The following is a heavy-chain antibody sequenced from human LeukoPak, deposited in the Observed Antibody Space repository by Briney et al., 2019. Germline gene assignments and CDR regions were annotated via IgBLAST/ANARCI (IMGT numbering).Heavy chain of an antibody. CDR1: GGSISSSIYY. D-gene: IGHD6-13*01. J-gene: IGHJ5*02. CDR2: AYYSGSA. Sequence: SETLSLTCTVSGGSISSSIYYWGWIRQPPGKGLEWIGSAYYSGSAYYNPSLKSRVTISVDTSKNQFSLKLSSVTAADTAVYYCARDHTSSSSWYGVSWFDPWGQGTLVTVSS. V-gene: IGHV4-39*07. CDR3: ARDHTSSSSWYGVSWFDP.